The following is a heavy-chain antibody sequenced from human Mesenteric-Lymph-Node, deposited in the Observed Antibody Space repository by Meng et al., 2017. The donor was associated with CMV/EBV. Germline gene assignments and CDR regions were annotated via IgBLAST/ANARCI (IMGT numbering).Heavy chain of an antibody. CDR1: GYTFTGYY. CDR2: INPSSGGT. D-gene: IGHD6-13*01. Sequence: ASVKVSCKASGYTFTGYYMHWVRQAPGQGLEWMGWINPSSGGTNYAQKFQGRVTMTRDTSISTAYMELSRLRSDDTAVYYCARGQSVAAYDYWGQGTLVTVSS. V-gene: IGHV1-2*02. CDR3: ARGQSVAAYDY. J-gene: IGHJ4*02.